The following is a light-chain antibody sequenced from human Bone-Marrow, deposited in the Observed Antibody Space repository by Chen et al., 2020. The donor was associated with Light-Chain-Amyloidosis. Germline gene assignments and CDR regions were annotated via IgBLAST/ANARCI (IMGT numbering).Light chain of an antibody. V-gene: IGLV3-25*03. CDR3: QREDSSSTYQKS. CDR1: DLPTKY. CDR2: TDT. J-gene: IGLJ2*01. Sequence: SYELTQPPSVYVSPGQTARITCYGDDLPTKYAYWYQQKPGQAPVQEIQTDTKGRSGNSEPYSGSGSGTTTTLTISEVQAEDEADYHSQREDSSSTYQKSFGRETKLTVL.